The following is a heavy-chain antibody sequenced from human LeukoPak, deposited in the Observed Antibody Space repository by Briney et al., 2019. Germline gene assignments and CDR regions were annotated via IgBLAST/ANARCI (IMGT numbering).Heavy chain of an antibody. V-gene: IGHV3-23*01. J-gene: IGHJ4*02. Sequence: GGSLRLSCAASGFTFANYAMSWVRQAPGKGLKWVSAITGSGGSTYYADSVKGRFTISRDYSKNTLYLQMNSLRAEDTAVYYCAKYGSTVFTPNFDYWGQGTLVTVSS. CDR1: GFTFANYA. CDR2: ITGSGGST. CDR3: AKYGSTVFTPNFDY. D-gene: IGHD4-23*01.